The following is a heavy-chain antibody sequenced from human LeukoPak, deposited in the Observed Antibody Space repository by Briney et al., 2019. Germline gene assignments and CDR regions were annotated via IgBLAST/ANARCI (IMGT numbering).Heavy chain of an antibody. CDR3: ARSSSVWFHFDY. D-gene: IGHD6-19*01. Sequence: QSGGSLRLSCAASGFTFSSYAMSWVRQAPGKGLEWVSAISGSGGSTYYADSVKGRFTISRDNSKNTLYLQMNSLRAEDTAVYYCARSSSVWFHFDYWGQGTLVTVSS. CDR1: GFTFSSYA. CDR2: ISGSGGST. V-gene: IGHV3-23*01. J-gene: IGHJ4*02.